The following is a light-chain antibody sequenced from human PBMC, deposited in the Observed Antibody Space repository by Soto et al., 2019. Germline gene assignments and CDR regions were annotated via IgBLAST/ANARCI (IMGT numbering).Light chain of an antibody. CDR3: SSYTSSSTLSTYV. CDR2: DVS. J-gene: IGLJ1*01. CDR1: SSDVGGYNY. Sequence: QSALTQPASVSGSPGQSSTISCTGTSSDVGGYNYVSWYQHHPGKAPKLMIYDVSNRPSGVSNRFSGSKSGNTASLIISGLQAEDEADYYCSSYTSSSTLSTYVFGTG. V-gene: IGLV2-14*03.